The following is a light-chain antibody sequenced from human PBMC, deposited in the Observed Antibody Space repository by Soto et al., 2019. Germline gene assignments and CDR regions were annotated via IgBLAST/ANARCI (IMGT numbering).Light chain of an antibody. V-gene: IGKV2-30*01. CDR3: MQGSHWPPT. Sequence: DVVLTQSQLSLAVTPGQPASISCRASQSLEYSDGNTYLNWFHQRPGQSPRRLIYQVSNRDSGVPDRLSGSGSGTDFTLKISRVEAEDVGFYYCMQGSHWPPTFGQGTKVEIK. CDR2: QVS. J-gene: IGKJ1*01. CDR1: QSLEYSDGNTY.